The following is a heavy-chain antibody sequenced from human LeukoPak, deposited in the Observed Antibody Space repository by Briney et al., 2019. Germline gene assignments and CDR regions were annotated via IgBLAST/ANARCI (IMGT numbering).Heavy chain of an antibody. V-gene: IGHV1-69*05. CDR2: IIPIFGTV. CDR3: ADCSSTSCYYYYYMDV. J-gene: IGHJ6*03. CDR1: GGTLSSYA. Sequence: SVKVSCKASGGTLSSYAISWVRQAPGQGLEWMGRIIPIFGTVNYAQKFQGRVTITTDESTSTAYMELSSLRSEDTAVYYCADCSSTSCYYYYYMDVWGKGTTVTVSS. D-gene: IGHD2-2*01.